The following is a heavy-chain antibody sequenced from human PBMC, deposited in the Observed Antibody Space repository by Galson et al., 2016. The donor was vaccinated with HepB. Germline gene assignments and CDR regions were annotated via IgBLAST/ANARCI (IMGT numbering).Heavy chain of an antibody. D-gene: IGHD6-19*01. CDR1: GGSFTAHY. Sequence: SETLSLTCAVYGGSFTAHYWTWIRQHPGKGFEWIGDINQGGSTNYNPSLGSRVTISVDTPKNQLSLSLRSVTAADTAVYFCARMEQWPAAHANFWGQGTLVTVSS. CDR3: ARMEQWPAAHANF. CDR2: INQGGST. V-gene: IGHV4-34*01. J-gene: IGHJ4*02.